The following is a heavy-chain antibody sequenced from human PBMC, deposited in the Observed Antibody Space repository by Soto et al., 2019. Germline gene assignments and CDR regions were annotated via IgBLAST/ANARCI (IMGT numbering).Heavy chain of an antibody. J-gene: IGHJ6*02. D-gene: IGHD5-18*01. CDR2: ISGSGGST. CDR1: GFTFSSYA. CDR3: AKDSPGDSYGLDYYYYGMDV. Sequence: EVQLLESGGGLVQPGGSLRLSCAASGFTFSSYAMSWVRQAPGKGLEWVSAISGSGGSTYYADSVKSRFTISRDNSKNTLYLQMNTLRAEDTAVYYCAKDSPGDSYGLDYYYYGMDVWGQGTTVTVSS. V-gene: IGHV3-23*01.